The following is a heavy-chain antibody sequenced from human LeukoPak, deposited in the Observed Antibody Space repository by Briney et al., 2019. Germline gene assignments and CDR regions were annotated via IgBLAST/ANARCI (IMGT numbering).Heavy chain of an antibody. CDR2: IKSKTDGGTT. Sequence: GGSLRLSCAASGFTFSNAWMSWVRQAPGKGLEWVGRIKSKTDGGTTDYAAPVKGRFTISRDDSKNTLYLQMNSLKTEGTAVYYCTTAPAFRYYYDSSGHYYFDYWGQGTLVTVSS. D-gene: IGHD3-22*01. CDR1: GFTFSNAW. CDR3: TTAPAFRYYYDSSGHYYFDY. V-gene: IGHV3-15*01. J-gene: IGHJ4*02.